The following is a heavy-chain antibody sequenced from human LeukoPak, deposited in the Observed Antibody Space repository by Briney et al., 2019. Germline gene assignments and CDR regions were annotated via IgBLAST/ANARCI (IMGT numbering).Heavy chain of an antibody. CDR3: AKEKGQWESPDY. CDR2: INPGDDNT. V-gene: IGHV3-23*01. J-gene: IGHJ4*02. D-gene: IGHD1-26*01. Sequence: GGSLRLSCLASGFTLSSSSMSWVRQAPGKGLEWVSAINPGDDNTYYADSVKGRFTISRDNSKNTLFLQMDSLTAEDTALYYCAKEKGQWESPDYWGQGTLVTVSS. CDR1: GFTLSSSS.